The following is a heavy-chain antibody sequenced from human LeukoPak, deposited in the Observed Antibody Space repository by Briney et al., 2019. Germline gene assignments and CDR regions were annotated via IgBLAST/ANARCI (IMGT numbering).Heavy chain of an antibody. CDR2: IWYDGSNK. CDR1: GFIFSNYG. CDR3: ARDGGMGPYVVRGVPLDY. Sequence: PGRSLRLSCAASGFIFSNYGMQWVRQAPGKGLEWVAVIWYDGSNKYYADSVKGRFTISRDNSQNTLYLQMNSLRAEDTAVYHCARDGGMGPYVVRGVPLDYWGQGTLVTVSS. J-gene: IGHJ4*02. V-gene: IGHV3-33*01. D-gene: IGHD3-10*01.